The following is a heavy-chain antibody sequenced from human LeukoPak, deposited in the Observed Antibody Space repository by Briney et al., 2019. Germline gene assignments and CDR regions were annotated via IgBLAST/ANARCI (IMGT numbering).Heavy chain of an antibody. CDR3: SRGQERSYGSGDFDY. J-gene: IGHJ4*02. Sequence: GASVKDSRKATGYTFTSYDYNWVRQATGQGLEWMGWMHPNSGNTGYAQKFHGRGTMTRNTSKSTAYMERSSLRSEDAAVYYGSRGQERSYGSGDFDYWGQGTLVTVCS. CDR2: MHPNSGNT. CDR1: GYTFTSYD. V-gene: IGHV1-8*01. D-gene: IGHD3-10*01.